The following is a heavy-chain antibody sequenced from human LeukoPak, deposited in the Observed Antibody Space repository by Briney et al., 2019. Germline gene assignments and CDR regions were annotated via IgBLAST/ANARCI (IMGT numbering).Heavy chain of an antibody. CDR3: ARPRGYCSGGSYYCFWDY. D-gene: IGHD2-15*01. J-gene: IGHJ4*02. Sequence: GGSLRLSCAASGFTFSSYCMSWVRQAPGKGLEWVANIKEDGNEKYYVESLKGRFTISRDNAKNSLYLQMNSLRAEDTAIYYCARPRGYCSGGSYYCFWDYWGQGTLVTVSS. CDR1: GFTFSSYC. CDR2: IKEDGNEK. V-gene: IGHV3-7*01.